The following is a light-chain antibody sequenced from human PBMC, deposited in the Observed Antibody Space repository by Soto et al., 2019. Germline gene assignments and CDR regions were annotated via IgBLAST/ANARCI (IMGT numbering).Light chain of an antibody. Sequence: LTQPPSVSGAPGQTVTISCTGSTSNIGAAYDVHWYQQRPGSAPTTVIYEDNQRPSGVPDRFSGSIDSSSNSASLTISGLKTEDEADYYCQSYDSSNVVFGGGTKVTVL. CDR2: EDN. V-gene: IGLV6-57*02. J-gene: IGLJ2*01. CDR1: TSNIGAAYD. CDR3: QSYDSSNVV.